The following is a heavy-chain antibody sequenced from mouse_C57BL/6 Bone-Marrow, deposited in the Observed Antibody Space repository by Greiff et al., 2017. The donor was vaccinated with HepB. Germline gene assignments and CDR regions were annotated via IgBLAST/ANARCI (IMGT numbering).Heavy chain of an antibody. CDR1: GYTFTDYE. CDR3: TRVYYYAMDY. CDR2: IDPETGGT. Sequence: QVQLQQPGAELVKPGASVKLSCKASGYTFTDYEMHWVKQTPVHGLEWIGAIDPETGGTAYNQKFKGKAILTADKSSSTAYMELRSLTSEDSAVYYCTRVYYYAMDYWGQGTSVTVSS. J-gene: IGHJ4*01. V-gene: IGHV1-15*01.